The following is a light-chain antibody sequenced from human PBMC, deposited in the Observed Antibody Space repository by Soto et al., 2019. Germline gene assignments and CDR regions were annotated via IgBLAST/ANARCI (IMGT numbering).Light chain of an antibody. V-gene: IGKV3-20*01. CDR2: GAS. J-gene: IGKJ1*01. CDR3: QQYGTSPTWT. CDR1: QSISTNY. Sequence: EIVLTQSPVTLSLSPGETATLSCRASQSISTNYLAWYQQKPGQAPRPIIVGASSRASGIPGRFSGSGSGTDFNRTIRRLEPEDCAVYYCQQYGTSPTWTFGQGTKVEIK.